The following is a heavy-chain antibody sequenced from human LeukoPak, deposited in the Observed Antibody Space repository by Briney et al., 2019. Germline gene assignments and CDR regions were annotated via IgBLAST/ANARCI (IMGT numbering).Heavy chain of an antibody. V-gene: IGHV3-43*02. CDR3: AKDLTIFGVVIDY. J-gene: IGHJ4*02. CDR1: GFTFDDYA. D-gene: IGHD3-3*01. CDR2: ISGDGGST. Sequence: GGSLRLSCAASGFTFDDYAMHWVRHAPGKGLEWVSLISGDGGSTYYADSVKGRFTISRDNSKNSLYLQMNSLRTEDTALYCCAKDLTIFGVVIDYWGQGTLVTVSS.